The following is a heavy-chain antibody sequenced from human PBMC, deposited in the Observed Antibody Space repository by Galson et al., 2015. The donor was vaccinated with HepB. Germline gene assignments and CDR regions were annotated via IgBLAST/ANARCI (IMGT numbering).Heavy chain of an antibody. J-gene: IGHJ4*02. Sequence: SLRLSCAASGFTFSNYDMHWVRQAPGKGLEWVALIWNDGNNKYYADSVKGRFTISRDNSKNTMYLQMNSLRAEDTAVYYCAKKGSLYYSDYWGQGTLVTVSS. CDR2: IWNDGNNK. V-gene: IGHV3-33*06. D-gene: IGHD2-8*01. CDR1: GFTFSNYD. CDR3: AKKGSLYYSDY.